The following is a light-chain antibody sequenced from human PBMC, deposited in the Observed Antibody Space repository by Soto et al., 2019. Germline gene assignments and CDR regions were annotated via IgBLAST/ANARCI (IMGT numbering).Light chain of an antibody. CDR1: QNISRW. CDR3: QQYHNYSPLT. CDR2: KAS. Sequence: DIQMTQSPSTLSASVGYRFTITCRASQNISRWLAWYQQKPGKAPKFLIYKASGLEIGVPSRFSGSGSGTEFTLTIRSLQPDDFATYYCQQYHNYSPLTFGGGTTVDIK. V-gene: IGKV1-5*03. J-gene: IGKJ4*01.